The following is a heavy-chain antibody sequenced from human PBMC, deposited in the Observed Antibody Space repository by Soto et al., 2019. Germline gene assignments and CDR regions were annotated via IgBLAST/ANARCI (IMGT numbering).Heavy chain of an antibody. V-gene: IGHV4-31*03. CDR2: IYYSGST. CDR1: GGSISGGCYS. Sequence: SETLSLTCTVCGGSISGGCYSWSWIRQHPGKGLEWIGYIYYSGSTYYNPSLKSRVTISVDTSKNQFSLKLSSVTAADTAGYYCAREALQLRTRVDAFDICGQGTMVAV. CDR3: AREALQLRTRVDAFDI. J-gene: IGHJ3*02. D-gene: IGHD1-7*01.